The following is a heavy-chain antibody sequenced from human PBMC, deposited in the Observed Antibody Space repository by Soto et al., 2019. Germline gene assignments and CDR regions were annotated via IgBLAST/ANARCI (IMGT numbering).Heavy chain of an antibody. V-gene: IGHV1-18*01. CDR3: ARQRMTYGPSGIDY. Sequence: ASVKVSCKASGYTFTSYGISWVRQAPGQGLEWMGWISAYNGNTNYAQKLQGRVTMTTDTSTSTAYMELRSLRSDDTAVYYCARQRMTYGPSGIDYWGQGTLVTVSS. D-gene: IGHD2-15*01. CDR1: GYTFTSYG. CDR2: ISAYNGNT. J-gene: IGHJ4*02.